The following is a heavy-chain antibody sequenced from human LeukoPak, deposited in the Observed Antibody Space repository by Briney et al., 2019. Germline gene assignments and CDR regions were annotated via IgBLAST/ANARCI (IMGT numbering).Heavy chain of an antibody. D-gene: IGHD3-10*01. V-gene: IGHV1-18*04. CDR2: ISTYDGKT. CDR1: GYTFTHYG. Sequence: ASVKVSCKASGYTFTHYGISWVRQAPGQGLEWMGWISTYDGKTSYAQKFQGRVTLTTDTSTNTAYMELRSLRSDDTAVYYCARDHYGSGSYYSAFDYWGQGTLVTVSS. CDR3: ARDHYGSGSYYSAFDY. J-gene: IGHJ4*02.